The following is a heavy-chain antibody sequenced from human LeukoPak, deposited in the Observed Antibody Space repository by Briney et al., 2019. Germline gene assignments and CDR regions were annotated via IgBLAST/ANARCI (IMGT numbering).Heavy chain of an antibody. D-gene: IGHD2-15*01. J-gene: IGHJ4*02. CDR1: GFIFSNYG. CDR3: ARDSCSGGSCYFDY. CDR2: IWYDGSNK. Sequence: GGSLRLSCAASGFIFSNYGMNWVRQAPGKGLEWVAVIWYDGSNKYYADSVKGRFTISRDNSKNTLYLQMNSLRAEDTAVYYCARDSCSGGSCYFDYWGQGTLVTVSS. V-gene: IGHV3-33*08.